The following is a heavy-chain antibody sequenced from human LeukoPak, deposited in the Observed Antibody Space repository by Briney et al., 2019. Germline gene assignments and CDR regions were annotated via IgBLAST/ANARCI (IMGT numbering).Heavy chain of an antibody. CDR1: GGSISSGSYY. V-gene: IGHV4-61*02. CDR3: AKGYFDY. Sequence: SQTLSLTCTVSGGSISSGSYYWSWIRQPAGKGLEWIGRIYTSGSTNYNPSLKRRVTISVDTSKNQFSLKLSSVTAADTAVYYCAKGYFDYWGQGTLVTVSS. J-gene: IGHJ4*02. CDR2: IYTSGST.